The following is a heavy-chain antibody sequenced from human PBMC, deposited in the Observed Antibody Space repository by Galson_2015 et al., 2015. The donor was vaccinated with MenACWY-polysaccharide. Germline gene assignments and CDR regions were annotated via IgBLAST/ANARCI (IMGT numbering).Heavy chain of an antibody. J-gene: IGHJ5*02. V-gene: IGHV3-74*01. Sequence: SLRLSCAASGFSFSTYWMHWVRHAPGKGLVWVSRINADGSATGYADSVRGRFTISRDNAKNTLYLEMNSLRAEDTAVYYCTKAGAKYCSGSSCNFNWFDPWGQGTLVTVSP. CDR3: TKAGAKYCSGSSCNFNWFDP. CDR2: INADGSAT. D-gene: IGHD2-15*01. CDR1: GFSFSTYW.